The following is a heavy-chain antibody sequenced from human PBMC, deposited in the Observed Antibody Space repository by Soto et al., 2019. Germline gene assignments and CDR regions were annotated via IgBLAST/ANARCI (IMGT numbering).Heavy chain of an antibody. J-gene: IGHJ5*02. CDR2: IFSNDKK. CDR3: ARTPDSSPLLTPWFDP. V-gene: IGHV2-26*01. Sequence: QVTLKESGPVLVKPTETLTLTCTVSGFSLSNARMGVSWIRQPPGKALEWLAHIFSNDKKSYSTSLKNTPTISKDTPTSQVVLTLTNIDPVDTATYYCARTPDSSPLLTPWFDPWGQGTLVTVSS. D-gene: IGHD4-4*01. CDR1: GFSLSNARMG.